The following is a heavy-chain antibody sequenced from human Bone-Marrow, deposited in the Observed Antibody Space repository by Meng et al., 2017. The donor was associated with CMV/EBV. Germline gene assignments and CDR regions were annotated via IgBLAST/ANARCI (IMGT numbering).Heavy chain of an antibody. CDR1: GFTFSSYA. V-gene: IGHV3-23*03. J-gene: IGHJ5*02. D-gene: IGHD1-1*01. CDR3: AKSYNWKSWFDP. CDR2: IYSGGSST. Sequence: GESLKISCAASGFTFSSYAMSWVRQAPGKGLEWVSVIYSGGSSTYYADSVKGRFTISRDNSKNTLYLQMNSLRAEDTAVYYCAKSYNWKSWFDPWGQGTLVNVSS.